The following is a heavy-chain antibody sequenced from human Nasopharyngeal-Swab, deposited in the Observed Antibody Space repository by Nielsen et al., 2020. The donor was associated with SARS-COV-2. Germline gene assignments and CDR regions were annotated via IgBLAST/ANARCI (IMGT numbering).Heavy chain of an antibody. CDR1: GFIFGFHG. Sequence: GESLKISCRGSGFIFGFHGMHWVRQTPGKGLEWVATIWSDSSNRYYADSVRGRFTISRDNSRTTLYLQMDSLRAEDTALYYCAKSFRHQSGDYKYYYEDWGQGTLVTVSS. CDR3: AKSFRHQSGDYKYYYED. D-gene: IGHD4-17*01. J-gene: IGHJ4*02. CDR2: IWSDSSNR. V-gene: IGHV3-33*06.